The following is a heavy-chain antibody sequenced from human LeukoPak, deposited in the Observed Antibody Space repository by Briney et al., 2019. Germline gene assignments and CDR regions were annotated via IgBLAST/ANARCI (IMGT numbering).Heavy chain of an antibody. D-gene: IGHD3-9*01. J-gene: IGHJ6*03. Sequence: PSETLSLTCAVYGESFSGYYWSWIRQPPGKGLEWIGEINHSGSTNYNPSLKSRVTISVDTSKNQFSLKLSSVTAADTAVYYCARGSVLRYFDWLLYYYYYMDVWGKGTTVTVSS. CDR3: ARGSVLRYFDWLLYYYYYMDV. CDR2: INHSGST. V-gene: IGHV4-34*01. CDR1: GESFSGYY.